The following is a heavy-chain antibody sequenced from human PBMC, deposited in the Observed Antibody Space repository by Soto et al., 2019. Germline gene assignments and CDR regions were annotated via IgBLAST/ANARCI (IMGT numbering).Heavy chain of an antibody. CDR3: VRNGYYCLDI. Sequence: QIQLQESGPGLVKSSGTLSLTCTVSGDSITNSDWWSWVRQSPGKGLEWIGEIHHSGATNYNPSLQSRVTISVDKSTNHLSLKVSSVTAADTAVYYCVRNGYYCLDIWGRGTTVSVSS. J-gene: IGHJ6*02. V-gene: IGHV4-4*02. CDR2: IHHSGAT. CDR1: GDSITNSDW.